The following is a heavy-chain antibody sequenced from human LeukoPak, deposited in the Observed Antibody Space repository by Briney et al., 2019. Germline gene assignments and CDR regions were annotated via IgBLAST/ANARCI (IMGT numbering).Heavy chain of an antibody. Sequence: PGGSLRLSCAASGLTVSSNYMSWVRQAPGKGLEWVSGIYSGGSTFYADSVKGRFTISRDNSKNTLYLQMNSLRAEDTAVYYCARGSSGWPLDYWGQGTLVTVSS. CDR2: IYSGGST. CDR3: ARGSSGWPLDY. CDR1: GLTVSSNY. D-gene: IGHD6-19*01. J-gene: IGHJ4*02. V-gene: IGHV3-53*05.